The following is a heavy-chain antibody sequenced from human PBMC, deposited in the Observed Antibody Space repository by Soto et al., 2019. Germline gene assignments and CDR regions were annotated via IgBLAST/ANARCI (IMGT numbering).Heavy chain of an antibody. J-gene: IGHJ6*02. CDR3: DV. V-gene: IGHV4-61*01. D-gene: IGHD6-6*01. CDR1: GGSVSSGSYY. CDR2: IYYSGST. Sequence: SETLSLTCTVSGGSVSSGSYYWSWIRQPPGKGLEWIGYIYYSGSTNYNPSLKSRVTISVDTSKNQFSLKLSYRPAWDYYYYGMDVWGQGATVTVSS.